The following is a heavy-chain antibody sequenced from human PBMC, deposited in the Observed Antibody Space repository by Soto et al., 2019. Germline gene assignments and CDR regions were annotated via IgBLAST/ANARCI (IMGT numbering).Heavy chain of an antibody. D-gene: IGHD1-26*01. Sequence: SETLSLTCAVYGKSLSGYYWRWIRQPPGQALEWIGEINHSGNTNYNPSLKSRVTISVDTSKNQLFLNLSSVTAAYTAMYYRARHNACGRTIAGAAEFWGQGTLVTVSS. CDR3: ARHNACGRTIAGAAEF. V-gene: IGHV4-34*01. J-gene: IGHJ4*02. CDR1: GKSLSGYY. CDR2: INHSGNT.